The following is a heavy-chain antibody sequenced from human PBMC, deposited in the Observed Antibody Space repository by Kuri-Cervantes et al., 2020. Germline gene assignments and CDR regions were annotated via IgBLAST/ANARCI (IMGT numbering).Heavy chain of an antibody. CDR2: IKQDGSEK. V-gene: IGHV3-7*01. D-gene: IGHD5-12*01. CDR3: AGARWLRLPWFAP. Sequence: LSLTCAASGFTFSSYWMSWVRQALGKGLEWVANIKQDGSEKYYVDSVKGRFTISRDNAKNSLYLQMNSLRAEDTAVYYCAGARWLRLPWFAPWGQGNLVNGSS. CDR1: GFTFSSYW. J-gene: IGHJ5*02.